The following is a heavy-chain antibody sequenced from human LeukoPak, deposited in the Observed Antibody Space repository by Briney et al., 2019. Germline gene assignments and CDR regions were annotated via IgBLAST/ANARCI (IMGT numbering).Heavy chain of an antibody. CDR3: AKDGPNYYGSGGGLFNNYFDY. V-gene: IGHV3-30*04. CDR1: GFTFSSYA. Sequence: PGGSLRLSCAASGFTFSSYAMHWVRQAPGKGLEWVAVISYDGSDKYYADSVKGRFTISRDNSKNTLYLQMNSLRAEDTAVYFCAKDGPNYYGSGGGLFNNYFDYWGQGTLVTVSS. CDR2: ISYDGSDK. D-gene: IGHD3-10*01. J-gene: IGHJ4*02.